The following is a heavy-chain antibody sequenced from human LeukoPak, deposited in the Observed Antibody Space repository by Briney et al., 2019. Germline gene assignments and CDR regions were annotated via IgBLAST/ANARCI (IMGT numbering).Heavy chain of an antibody. Sequence: ASVKVSCMASGYTFTGYYMHWVRQAPGQGLKWMGWINPNSGGTNYAQKFQGRVTMTRDTSISTAYMELSRLRSDDTAVYYCASPLAAADMGFDYWGQGTLVTVSS. CDR3: ASPLAAADMGFDY. V-gene: IGHV1-2*02. J-gene: IGHJ4*02. CDR2: INPNSGGT. D-gene: IGHD6-13*01. CDR1: GYTFTGYY.